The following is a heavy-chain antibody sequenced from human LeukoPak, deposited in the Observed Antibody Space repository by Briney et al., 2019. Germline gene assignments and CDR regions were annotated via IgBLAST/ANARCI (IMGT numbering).Heavy chain of an antibody. J-gene: IGHJ4*02. CDR1: GGTFSSYA. D-gene: IGHD6-13*01. V-gene: IGHV1-69*13. CDR3: AREPAAGSFDY. CDR2: IIPIFGTA. Sequence: SVKVSCKASGGTFSSYAISWVRQAPGQGLEWMGGIIPIFGTANYAQKFRGRVTITADESTSTAYMELSSLRSADTAVYYCAREPAAGSFDYWGQGTLVTVSS.